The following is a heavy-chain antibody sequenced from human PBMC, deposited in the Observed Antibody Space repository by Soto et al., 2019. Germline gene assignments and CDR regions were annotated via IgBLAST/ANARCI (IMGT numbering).Heavy chain of an antibody. J-gene: IGHJ4*02. CDR3: ARGATTFPGDVVDY. Sequence: QVQLHESGPGLVKPSQTLSLTCTVSGGSVNSGGFYWTWIRQHPGKGLEWIGYFYYSGTAYYNPSLKTRVTISLDPSKNQFSLKLSSVTAADTAVYYCARGATTFPGDVVDYWGQGTLVTVSS. D-gene: IGHD4-17*01. CDR1: GGSVNSGGFY. V-gene: IGHV4-31*03. CDR2: FYYSGTA.